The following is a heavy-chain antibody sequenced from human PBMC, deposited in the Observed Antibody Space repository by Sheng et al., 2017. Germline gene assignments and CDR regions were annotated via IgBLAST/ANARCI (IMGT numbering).Heavy chain of an antibody. D-gene: IGHD6-6*01. CDR1: GGSISSYY. CDR3: AREGIAARPNRKMNWFDP. V-gene: IGHV4-4*07. CDR2: IYTSGST. Sequence: QVQLQESGPGLVKPSETLSLTCTVSGGSISSYYWSWIRQPAGKGLEWIGRIYTSGSTNYNPSLKSRVTMSVDTSKNQFSLKLSSVTAADTAVYYCAREGIAARPNRKMNWFDPWGQGTLVTVSS. J-gene: IGHJ5*02.